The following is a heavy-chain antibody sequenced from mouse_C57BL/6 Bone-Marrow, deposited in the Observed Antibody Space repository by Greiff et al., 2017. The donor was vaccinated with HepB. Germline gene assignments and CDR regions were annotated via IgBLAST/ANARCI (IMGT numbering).Heavy chain of an antibody. V-gene: IGHV1-72*01. CDR2: IDPNSGGT. CDR3: ASGSSPFDD. Sequence: VQLQQPGAELVKPGASVKLSCTASGYTFTSYWMHWVMQRPGRGLEWIGRIDPNSGGTKYNEKFKSKATLTVDKPSSTAYMQLSILTSEDSAVYYCASGSSPFDDWGQGSTLTVSS. D-gene: IGHD1-1*01. J-gene: IGHJ2*01. CDR1: GYTFTSYW.